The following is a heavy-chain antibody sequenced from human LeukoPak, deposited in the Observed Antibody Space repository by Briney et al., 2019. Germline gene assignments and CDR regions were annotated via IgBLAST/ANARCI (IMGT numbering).Heavy chain of an antibody. V-gene: IGHV4-59*01. Sequence: PSETLSLTCTVSGGSLSGYYWSWIRQPPGMGLEWIGYISYSGTTNYNPSLKSRVTISVDTSKNQFSLKVSSVTAADTAVYYCARGTMMVGPWGQGTLVTVSS. CDR3: ARGTMMVGP. D-gene: IGHD3-22*01. J-gene: IGHJ5*02. CDR2: ISYSGTT. CDR1: GGSLSGYY.